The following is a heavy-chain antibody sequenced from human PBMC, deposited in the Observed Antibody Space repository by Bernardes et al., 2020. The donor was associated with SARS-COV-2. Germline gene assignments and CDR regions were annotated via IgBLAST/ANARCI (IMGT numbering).Heavy chain of an antibody. CDR3: ARDLQVYPYQHESSGYYYVEAFDI. CDR1: GGSISSHY. D-gene: IGHD3-22*01. J-gene: IGHJ3*02. Sequence: SETLSLTCTVSGGSISSHYWSWIRQPPGKGLEWIGYIFYSGSTNYNPSLESRVSISVDTSKNQFSLKLSSVTAADTAVYYCARDLQVYPYQHESSGYYYVEAFDIWGQGTTVTVSS. CDR2: IFYSGST. V-gene: IGHV4-59*11.